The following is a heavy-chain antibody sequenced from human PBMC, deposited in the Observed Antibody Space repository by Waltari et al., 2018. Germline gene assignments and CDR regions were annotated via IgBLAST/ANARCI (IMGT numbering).Heavy chain of an antibody. J-gene: IGHJ4*02. CDR3: ARALYGDYVYYLDY. Sequence: EVQLVESGGGLVQPGGYLRVSCAASGFNFSSYWMRWVRQAPGKGRELVANIKHDGSEKYDGDSVKCRFTISRDNAKNPLSLQTNSLRAEYTAVYYCARALYGDYVYYLDYWGQGTLVTVSS. D-gene: IGHD4-17*01. CDR2: IKHDGSEK. CDR1: GFNFSSYW. V-gene: IGHV3-7*01.